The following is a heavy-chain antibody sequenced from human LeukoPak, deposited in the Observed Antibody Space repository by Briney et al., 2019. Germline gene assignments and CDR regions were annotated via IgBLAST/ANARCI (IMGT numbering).Heavy chain of an antibody. D-gene: IGHD2-2*01. CDR3: AKGYCSSSICYDYYYMDV. J-gene: IGHJ6*03. V-gene: IGHV3-23*01. CDR2: ISGSDVST. CDR1: GFTFSTYA. Sequence: GGSLRLSCAASGFTFSTYAMSWVRQAPGKGLEWVSTISGSDVSTYYADSVKGRFTTSRDNSKNTLYLQMNSLRAEDTAVYYCAKGYCSSSICYDYYYMDVWGRGTTVTVSS.